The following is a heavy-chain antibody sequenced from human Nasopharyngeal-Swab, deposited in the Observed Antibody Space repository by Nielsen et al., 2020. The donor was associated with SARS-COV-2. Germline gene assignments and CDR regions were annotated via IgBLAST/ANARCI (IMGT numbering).Heavy chain of an antibody. CDR2: IYYSGST. CDR3: ARAGRDIVLMVYCGHWFDP. CDR1: GGSISSYY. V-gene: IGHV4-59*01. D-gene: IGHD2-8*01. J-gene: IGHJ5*02. Sequence: SETLSLTCTVSGGSISSYYWSWIRQPPGKGLEWIGYIYYSGSTNYNPSLKSRVTISVDTSKNQFSLKLSSVTAADTAVYYCARAGRDIVLMVYCGHWFDPWGQGTLVTVSS.